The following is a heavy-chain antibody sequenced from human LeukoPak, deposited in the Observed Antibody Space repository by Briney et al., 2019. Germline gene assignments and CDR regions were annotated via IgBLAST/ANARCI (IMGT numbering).Heavy chain of an antibody. CDR3: ARQGVVGATGFDY. J-gene: IGHJ4*02. CDR1: GGSISSISYY. Sequence: SETLSLTCSVPGGSISSISYYWGWIRQPPGKGLEWIGNIYSSGSTYNNPSLKSRVIISVDTSKNQFSLKLTSVTAADTAVYYCARQGVVGATGFDYWGQGTLVTVSS. CDR2: IYSSGST. V-gene: IGHV4-39*01. D-gene: IGHD1-26*01.